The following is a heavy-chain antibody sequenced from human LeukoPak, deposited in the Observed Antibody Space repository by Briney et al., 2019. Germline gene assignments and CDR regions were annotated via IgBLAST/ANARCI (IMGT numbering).Heavy chain of an antibody. CDR2: IYHSGST. Sequence: SETLSLTCAVSGGSISSTNWWSWVRQPPGKGLEWIGEIYHSGSTNYNPSLKGRVTISVDKPENHFCLKLTSVTAADTAVYYCARGGYYGSGNDFRFDPWGQGTLVTVSS. D-gene: IGHD3-10*01. CDR3: ARGGYYGSGNDFRFDP. CDR1: GGSISSTNW. J-gene: IGHJ5*02. V-gene: IGHV4-4*02.